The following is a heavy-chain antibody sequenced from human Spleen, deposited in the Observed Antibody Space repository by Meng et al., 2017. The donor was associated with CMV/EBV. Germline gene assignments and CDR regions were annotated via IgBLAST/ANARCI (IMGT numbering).Heavy chain of an antibody. D-gene: IGHD2-8*01. J-gene: IGHJ4*02. CDR1: VSSNRAA. CDR2: TYYQSKWYN. Sequence: VSSNRAAWLSIGQSPSSGLAWLGMTYYQSKWYNYYAVSVKSRITINPDTSKNQFSLQLNSVTPEDTAVYYCAREGVLGTRYYFDYWGQGTLVTVSS. V-gene: IGHV6-1*01. CDR3: AREGVLGTRYYFDY.